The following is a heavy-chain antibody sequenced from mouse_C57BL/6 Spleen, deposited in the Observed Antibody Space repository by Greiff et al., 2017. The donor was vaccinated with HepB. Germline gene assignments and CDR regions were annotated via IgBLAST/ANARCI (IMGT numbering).Heavy chain of an antibody. CDR3: TRGYYSNYLYYAMDY. V-gene: IGHV1-15*01. CDR2: IDPETGGT. Sequence: QVQLKESGAELVRPGASVTLSCKASGYTFTDYEMHWVKQTPVHGLEWIGAIDPETGGTAYNQKFKGKAILTADKSSSTAYMELRSLTSEDSAVYYCTRGYYSNYLYYAMDYWGQGTSVTVSS. CDR1: GYTFTDYE. D-gene: IGHD2-5*01. J-gene: IGHJ4*01.